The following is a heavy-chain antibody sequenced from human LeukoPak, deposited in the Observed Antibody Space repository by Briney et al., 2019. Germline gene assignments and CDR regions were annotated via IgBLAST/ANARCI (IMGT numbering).Heavy chain of an antibody. CDR2: ISSSSSYI. D-gene: IGHD2-2*02. J-gene: IGHJ4*02. V-gene: IGHV3-21*01. Sequence: PGGSLRLSCAASGFTFSSYSMNWVRQAPGKGRECASSISSSSSYIYYAASVKGRFSISRDNDNNALYLQMNRLRAEDTAVYYCARDPRARPAAIEYDYWGQGTLVTVSS. CDR3: ARDPRARPAAIEYDY. CDR1: GFTFSSYS.